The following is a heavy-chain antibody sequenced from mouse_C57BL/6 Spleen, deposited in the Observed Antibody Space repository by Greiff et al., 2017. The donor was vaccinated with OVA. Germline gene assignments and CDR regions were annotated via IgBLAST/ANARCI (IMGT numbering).Heavy chain of an antibody. J-gene: IGHJ3*01. CDR3: TRGGSSSAWFAY. CDR2: IYPGNSDT. D-gene: IGHD1-1*01. Sequence: VQLQQSGTVLARPGASVKMSCKTSGYTFTSYWMHWVEQRPGQGLEWIGAIYPGNSDTSYNQKFKGKAKLTAVTSASTAYMELSSLTNEDSAVYYCTRGGSSSAWFAYWGQGTLVTVSA. CDR1: GYTFTSYW. V-gene: IGHV1-5*01.